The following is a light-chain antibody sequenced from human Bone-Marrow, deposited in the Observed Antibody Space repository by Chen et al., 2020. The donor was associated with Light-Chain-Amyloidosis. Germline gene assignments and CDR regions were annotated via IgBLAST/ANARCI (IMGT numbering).Light chain of an antibody. Sequence: SYVLTQPSSVSVAPGQTATIACGGNNIGSTSVHWYQQTPGQAPLLVVYDDSDRPSGIPERLSGANSGNTATRPISRVEAGDEADYYCQVWDRSSDRPVFGGGTKLTGL. CDR1: NIGSTS. J-gene: IGLJ3*02. V-gene: IGLV3-21*02. CDR2: DDS. CDR3: QVWDRSSDRPV.